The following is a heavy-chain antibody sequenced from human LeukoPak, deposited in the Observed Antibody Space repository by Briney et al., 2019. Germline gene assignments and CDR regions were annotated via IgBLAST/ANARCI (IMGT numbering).Heavy chain of an antibody. CDR1: GGSISSYY. CDR3: ASFYSNDAFDI. Sequence: SETLSLTCTVSGGSISSYYWSWIRQPPGKGLEWIGYIYYSGSTNYNPCLKSRVTISVDTSKNQFSLKLSSVTAADTAVYYCASFYSNDAFDIWGQGTMVTVSS. D-gene: IGHD4-11*01. CDR2: IYYSGST. V-gene: IGHV4-59*01. J-gene: IGHJ3*02.